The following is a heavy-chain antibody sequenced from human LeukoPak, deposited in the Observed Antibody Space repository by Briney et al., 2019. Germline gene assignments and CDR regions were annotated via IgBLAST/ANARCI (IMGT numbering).Heavy chain of an antibody. CDR1: GYTFTGYY. CDR2: INPNSGGT. J-gene: IGHJ5*02. CDR3: ARERGREEGWFDP. Sequence: ASVKVSCKASGYTFTGYYMHWVRQARGQGLEWMGWINPNSGGTNYAQKFQGRVTMTRDTSISTAYMELSRLRSDDTAVYYCARERGREEGWFDPWGQGTLVTVSS. V-gene: IGHV1-2*02. D-gene: IGHD1-26*01.